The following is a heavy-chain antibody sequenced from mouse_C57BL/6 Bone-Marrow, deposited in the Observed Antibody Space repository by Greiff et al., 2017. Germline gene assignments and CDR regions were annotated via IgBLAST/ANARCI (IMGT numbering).Heavy chain of an antibody. CDR2: INYDGSST. CDR3: AREVYYYGRDYAMDY. D-gene: IGHD1-1*01. V-gene: IGHV5-16*01. Sequence: EVKLMESEGGLVQPGSSMKLSCTASGFTFSDYYMAWVRQVPEKGLEWVANINYDGSSTYYLDSLKSRFIISRDNAKNILYLQMSSLKSEDTATYYCAREVYYYGRDYAMDYWGQGTSLTVSS. J-gene: IGHJ4*01. CDR1: GFTFSDYY.